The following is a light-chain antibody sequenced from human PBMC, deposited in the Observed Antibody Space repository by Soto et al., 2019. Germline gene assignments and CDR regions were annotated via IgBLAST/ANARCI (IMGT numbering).Light chain of an antibody. Sequence: TQIPETVSVTPWETVTLSCGASQSVRTNLAWYQQRPGQAPRLLIHYSSTRASDIPARFSGSGSGTNFTLAISSLQSEDFAVYYCQQYAYWPETFGQGTKVDIK. CDR2: YSS. CDR1: QSVRTN. CDR3: QQYAYWPET. J-gene: IGKJ1*01. V-gene: IGKV3D-15*01.